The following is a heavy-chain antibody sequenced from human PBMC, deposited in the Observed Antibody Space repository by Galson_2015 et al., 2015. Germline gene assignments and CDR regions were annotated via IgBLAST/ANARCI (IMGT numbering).Heavy chain of an antibody. J-gene: IGHJ6*02. V-gene: IGHV5-10-1*01. D-gene: IGHD2-2*02. CDR1: GYSFTSYW. CDR3: ASDGPLDCSSTSCYKAHYYYYGMDV. CDR2: IDPSDSYT. Sequence: QSGAEVKKPGESLRISCKGSGYSFTSYWISWVRQMPGKGLEWMGRIDPSDSYTNYSPSFQGHVTISADKSISTAYLQWSSLKASDTAMYYCASDGPLDCSSTSCYKAHYYYYGMDVWGQGTTVTVSS.